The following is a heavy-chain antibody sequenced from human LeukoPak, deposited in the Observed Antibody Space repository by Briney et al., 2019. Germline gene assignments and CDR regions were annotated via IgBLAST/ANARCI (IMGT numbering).Heavy chain of an antibody. Sequence: PSQTLSLTCTVSGGSISSGSYYWSWIRQPAGKGLEWIGRIYTSGSTNYNPSLKSRVTISVDTSKNQFSLKLSSVTAADTAVYYCARANYYESSGYYAFDIWGQGTMVTVSS. CDR2: IYTSGST. J-gene: IGHJ3*02. CDR3: ARANYYESSGYYAFDI. V-gene: IGHV4-61*02. D-gene: IGHD3-22*01. CDR1: GGSISSGSYY.